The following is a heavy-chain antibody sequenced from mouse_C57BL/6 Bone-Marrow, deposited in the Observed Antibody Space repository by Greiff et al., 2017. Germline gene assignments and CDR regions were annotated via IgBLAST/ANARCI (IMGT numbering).Heavy chain of an antibody. J-gene: IGHJ4*01. CDR3: ARAFITTVVDAMDY. CDR1: GYTFTSYW. V-gene: IGHV1-50*01. CDR2: IDPSDSYT. Sequence: QVQLKQPGAELVKPGASVKLSCKASGYTFTSYWMQWVKQRPGQGLEWIGEIDPSDSYTNYNQKFKGKATLTVDTSSSTAYMQLSSLTSEDSAVYYCARAFITTVVDAMDYWGQGTSVTVSS. D-gene: IGHD1-1*01.